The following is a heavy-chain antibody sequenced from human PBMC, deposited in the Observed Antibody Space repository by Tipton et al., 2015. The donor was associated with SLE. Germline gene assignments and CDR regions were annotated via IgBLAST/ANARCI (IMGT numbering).Heavy chain of an antibody. V-gene: IGHV4-59*01. CDR3: ARGSTTYSY. CDR2: IYYSGST. J-gene: IGHJ4*02. D-gene: IGHD2-2*01. Sequence: TLSLTCTVSGDSTRNSYWAWIRQSPGKGLEWIGYIYYSGSTDYNPSLKSRVTISVDTSKNQFSLKLTSLTAADTAVYYCARGSTTYSYWGQGRLVTVSS. CDR1: GDSTRNSY.